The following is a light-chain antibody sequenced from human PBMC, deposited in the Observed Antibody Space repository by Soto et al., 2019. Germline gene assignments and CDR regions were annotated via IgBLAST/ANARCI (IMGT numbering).Light chain of an antibody. V-gene: IGKV1-33*01. Sequence: DIQITPSPSPLSASVLDRVTITCQASQDISDVLNWYQQQPGKAPKVLIYDASKLQTGVPSRFSGRGSGKDFTFTISSLQPDDSGTYYCQQFYDLPITFGQGTRLEN. J-gene: IGKJ5*01. CDR1: QDISDV. CDR2: DAS. CDR3: QQFYDLPIT.